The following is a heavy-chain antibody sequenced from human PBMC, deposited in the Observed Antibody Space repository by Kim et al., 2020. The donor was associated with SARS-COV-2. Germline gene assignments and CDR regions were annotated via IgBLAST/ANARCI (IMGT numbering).Heavy chain of an antibody. CDR3: VKDHHAYVWGTYPPSHDY. CDR1: GFIFSNHA. V-gene: IGHV3-23*01. D-gene: IGHD3-16*02. Sequence: GGSLRLSCAASGFIFSNHAMSWVRQAPGKGLEWVSAISGRGTNTYYADSVKGRFTISRDNSKNTLYLQVKSLRGEDTAVYYCVKDHHAYVWGTYPPSHDYWGQGTLVTVSS. CDR2: ISGRGTNT. J-gene: IGHJ4*02.